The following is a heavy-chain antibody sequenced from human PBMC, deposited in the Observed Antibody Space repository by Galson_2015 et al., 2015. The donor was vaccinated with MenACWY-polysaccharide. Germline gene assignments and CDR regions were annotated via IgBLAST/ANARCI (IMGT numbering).Heavy chain of an antibody. Sequence: LRLSCAASGFTFSSYSMNWVRQAPGKGLEWVSSISSSSSYIYYADSVKGRFTISRDNAKNSLYLQMNSLRAEDTAVYYCARRPYCSSTSCSFASHWGQGTLVTVSS. D-gene: IGHD2-2*01. CDR1: GFTFSSYS. CDR3: ARRPYCSSTSCSFASH. CDR2: ISSSSSYI. J-gene: IGHJ1*01. V-gene: IGHV3-21*01.